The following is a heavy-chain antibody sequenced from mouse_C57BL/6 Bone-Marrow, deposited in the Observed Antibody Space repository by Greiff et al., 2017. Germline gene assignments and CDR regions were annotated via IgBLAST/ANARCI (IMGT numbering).Heavy chain of an antibody. J-gene: IGHJ2*01. CDR2: IDPEGGDT. CDR3: ARSPYGSSHCDY. Sequence: VQLKESGAELVKPGASVKLSCTASGFNIKDYYMPWVKQRTEQGLAWLVRIDPEGGDTKYAPKFQGKATITEDTSSNTAYLKLSSLTSEDTAVYYWARSPYGSSHCDYWGKGTTLTVSS. CDR1: GFNIKDYY. D-gene: IGHD1-1*01. V-gene: IGHV14-2*01.